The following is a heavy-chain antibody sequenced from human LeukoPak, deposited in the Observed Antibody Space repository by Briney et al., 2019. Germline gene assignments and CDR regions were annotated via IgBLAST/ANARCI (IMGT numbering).Heavy chain of an antibody. V-gene: IGHV4-59*01. D-gene: IGHD2-15*01. J-gene: IGHJ4*02. CDR2: LHYSGTT. CDR1: GGSISGYY. CDR3: ARYYCGGGSCLPDY. Sequence: PSETLSLTCTVSGGSISGYYWTWIRQPPGEGLEWIAYLHYSGTTNYNPSLKSRVTMSVDTSKNQFSLNLRSVSAADTAVYYCARYYCGGGSCLPDYWGQGTLVTVSS.